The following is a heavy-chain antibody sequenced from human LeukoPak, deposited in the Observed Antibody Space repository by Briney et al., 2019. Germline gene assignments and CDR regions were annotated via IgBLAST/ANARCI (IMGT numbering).Heavy chain of an antibody. V-gene: IGHV3-23*01. CDR1: GFTFSSYA. CDR3: AKIRWPDYYYGMDV. CDR2: ISGSGGST. D-gene: IGHD2-15*01. Sequence: GGSLRLSCAASGFTFSSYAMSWVRQAPGKGLEGVSGISGSGGSTYYADSVKGPFTISRDNSKNTLCLQMNSLRAEDTAIYYCAKIRWPDYYYGMDVWGQGTTVTVSS. J-gene: IGHJ6*02.